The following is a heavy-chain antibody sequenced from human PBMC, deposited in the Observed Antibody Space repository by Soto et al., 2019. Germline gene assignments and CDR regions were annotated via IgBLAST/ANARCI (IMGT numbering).Heavy chain of an antibody. D-gene: IGHD3-3*01. CDR3: ARDQRGPITIFGVVKRASDY. CDR1: GFTFSSYS. J-gene: IGHJ4*01. Sequence: EVQLVESGGGLVQPGGSLRLSCAASGFTFSSYSMNWVRQAPGKGLEWVSYISSSSSTIYYADSVKGRFTISRDNAKNSLYLQMNSLRAEDTAVYYCARDQRGPITIFGVVKRASDYWGHGTLVTVSS. CDR2: ISSSSSTI. V-gene: IGHV3-48*01.